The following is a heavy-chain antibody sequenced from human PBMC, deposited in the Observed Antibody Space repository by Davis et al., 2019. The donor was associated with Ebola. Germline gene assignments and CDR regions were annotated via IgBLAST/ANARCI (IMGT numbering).Heavy chain of an antibody. CDR1: GYTFTSYY. V-gene: IGHV1-46*01. D-gene: IGHD1-26*01. Sequence: ASVKVSCKASGYTFTSYYMHWVRQAPGQGLEWMGIINPSGGSTSYAQKFQGRVAMTRDTSTSTVYMELSSLRSEDTAVYYCARVGGTWGYFDYWGQGTLVTVSS. CDR2: INPSGGST. J-gene: IGHJ4*02. CDR3: ARVGGTWGYFDY.